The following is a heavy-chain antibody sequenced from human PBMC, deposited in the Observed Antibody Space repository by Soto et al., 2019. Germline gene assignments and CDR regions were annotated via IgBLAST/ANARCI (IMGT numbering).Heavy chain of an antibody. J-gene: IGHJ6*03. CDR3: ARHCHYCIDV. D-gene: IGHD2-21*02. V-gene: IGHV3-7*01. Sequence: EAQLVESGGGLVQPGGSLRLSCAASGFTFSNSWKTWVRQTPGKGLEWVANMNPDGSTKNYVDSVKGRFTISRDNAQNSLYLQMNSLRAEDTAVFYCARHCHYCIDVWGRGTTVTVSS. CDR2: MNPDGSTK. CDR1: GFTFSNSW.